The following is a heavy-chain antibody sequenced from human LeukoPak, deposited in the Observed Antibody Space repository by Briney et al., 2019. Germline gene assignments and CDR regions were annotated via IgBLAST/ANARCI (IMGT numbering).Heavy chain of an antibody. CDR3: ARNTPHYYDRRGSFDY. D-gene: IGHD3-22*01. CDR1: GFTFSSYE. Sequence: GGSLRLSCAASGFTFSSYEMNWVRQAPGKGLEWVSYISSSGSTIYYADSVKGRFTISRDNSKNTLYLQMDSLRAEDTAVYYCARNTPHYYDRRGSFDYWGQGTLVTVSS. J-gene: IGHJ4*02. CDR2: ISSSGSTI. V-gene: IGHV3-48*03.